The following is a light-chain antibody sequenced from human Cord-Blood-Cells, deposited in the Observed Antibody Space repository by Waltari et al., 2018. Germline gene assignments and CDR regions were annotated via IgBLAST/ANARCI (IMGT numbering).Light chain of an antibody. CDR3: SSYTSSSTWV. CDR2: EVS. V-gene: IGLV2-14*01. Sequence: QSALTQPASVSGSPGQSITISCTGTISDAGGYNYVSWYQQHPGKAPTLMIYEVSKRPSGVSNRFSGSKSGNTASLTISGLQAEDEADYYCSSYTSSSTWVFGGGTKLTVL. CDR1: ISDAGGYNY. J-gene: IGLJ3*02.